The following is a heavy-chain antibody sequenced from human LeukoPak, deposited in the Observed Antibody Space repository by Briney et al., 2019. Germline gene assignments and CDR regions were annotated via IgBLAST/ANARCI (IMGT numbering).Heavy chain of an antibody. J-gene: IGHJ4*02. Sequence: PSETLSLTCTVSGGPIGNGGYFWTWLRQYPGKGLEWIGYIYDSVTTYYNPSLKSRVAISLDRSKNQFSLNLTSVTAADRAVYYCARERSSGWYRFWGQGILVAVSS. D-gene: IGHD6-19*01. CDR2: IYDSVTT. V-gene: IGHV4-31*03. CDR3: ARERSSGWYRF. CDR1: GGPIGNGGYF.